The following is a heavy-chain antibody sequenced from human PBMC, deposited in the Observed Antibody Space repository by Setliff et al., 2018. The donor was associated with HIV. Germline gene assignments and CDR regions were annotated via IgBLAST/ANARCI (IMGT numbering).Heavy chain of an antibody. CDR1: GYTLTELS. V-gene: IGHV1-24*01. CDR2: FDPEDGET. D-gene: IGHD2-2*01. CDR3: ATDRILGYCSSTSCSNAFDI. Sequence: ASVKVSCKVSGYTLTELSMHWVRHAPGKGLEWMGGFDPEDGETIYAQKFQGRVTMTEDTSTDTAYMELSSLRSEDTAVYYCATDRILGYCSSTSCSNAFDIWGQGTMVTVSS. J-gene: IGHJ3*02.